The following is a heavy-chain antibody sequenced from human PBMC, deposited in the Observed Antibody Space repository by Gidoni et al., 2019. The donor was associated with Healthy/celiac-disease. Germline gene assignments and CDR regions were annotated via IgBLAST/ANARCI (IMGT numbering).Heavy chain of an antibody. CDR2: MNPNSGNT. CDR3: ARGLFRPGDPEIDY. V-gene: IGHV1-8*01. D-gene: IGHD7-27*01. Sequence: QVPLVQSGAEVKKPGASVKVSCKASGYTFTSYDINWVRQATGQGLEWMGWMNPNSGNTGYAQKFQGRVTMTRNTSISTAYMELSSLRSEDTAVDYWARGLFRPGDPEIDYWGQGTLVTVSS. J-gene: IGHJ4*02. CDR1: GYTFTSYD.